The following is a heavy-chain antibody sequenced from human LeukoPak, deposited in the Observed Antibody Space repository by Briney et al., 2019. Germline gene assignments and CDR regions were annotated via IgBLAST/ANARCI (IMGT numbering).Heavy chain of an antibody. CDR3: AKWWDYGDYFDY. CDR1: GFTFSSYG. J-gene: IGHJ4*02. V-gene: IGHV3-30*18. CDR2: ISYDGSNK. D-gene: IGHD4-17*01. Sequence: GGSLRLSCAASGFTFSSYGMHWVRQAPGKGLEWVAVISYDGSNKYYADSVKGQFTISRDNSKNTLYLQMNSLRAEDTAVYYCAKWWDYGDYFDYWGQGTLVTVSS.